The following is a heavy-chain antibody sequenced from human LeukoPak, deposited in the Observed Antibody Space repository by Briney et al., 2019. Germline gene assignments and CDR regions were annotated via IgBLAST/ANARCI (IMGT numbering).Heavy chain of an antibody. Sequence: SETLSLTCTVSGGSISSYYWSWIRQPPGKGLEWIGYIYYSGSTNYNPSLKSRVTIPVDTSKNQFSLKLSAVTVADTAVHYCARVADYYDSSGIFDYWGQGTLVTVSS. CDR3: ARVADYYDSSGIFDY. J-gene: IGHJ4*02. D-gene: IGHD3-22*01. V-gene: IGHV4-59*01. CDR2: IYYSGST. CDR1: GGSISSYY.